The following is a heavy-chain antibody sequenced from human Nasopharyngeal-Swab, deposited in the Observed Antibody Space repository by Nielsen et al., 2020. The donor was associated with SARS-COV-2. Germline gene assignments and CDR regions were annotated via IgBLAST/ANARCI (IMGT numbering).Heavy chain of an antibody. CDR2: ISWNDDK. Sequence: SGPTLVKPTQTLTLTCALSGFSLSTSGVGVGWIRQPPGKALEWLAVISWNDDKRYRPSLKSRYFITKDTSKNQVVLTMTNMDPVDTATYYCVHTGGRSAMGYFDYWGQGTLVTVSS. V-gene: IGHV2-5*01. CDR3: VHTGGRSAMGYFDY. D-gene: IGHD5-18*01. J-gene: IGHJ4*02. CDR1: GFSLSTSGVG.